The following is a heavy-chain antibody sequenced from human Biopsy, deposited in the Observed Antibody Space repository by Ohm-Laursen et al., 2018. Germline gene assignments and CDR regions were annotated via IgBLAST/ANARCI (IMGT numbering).Heavy chain of an antibody. CDR3: VRGVDYYDPYHYYALDV. CDR1: GESFNGYY. D-gene: IGHD3-22*01. J-gene: IGHJ6*02. CDR2: INHSGRT. V-gene: IGHV4-34*01. Sequence: GTLSLTCPVYGESFNGYYWSWIRQTPGKGLEWIGEINHSGRTNYNPSLKSRVTISVDTSKNQFSLKVRSVTAADTTVYYCVRGVDYYDPYHYYALDVWGQGTTVTVSS.